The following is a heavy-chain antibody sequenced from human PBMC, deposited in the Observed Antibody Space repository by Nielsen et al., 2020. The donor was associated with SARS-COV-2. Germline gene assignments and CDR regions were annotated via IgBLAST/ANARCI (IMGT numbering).Heavy chain of an antibody. D-gene: IGHD5-18*01. J-gene: IGHJ6*03. V-gene: IGHV4-39*01. CDR1: GDSIYNGNPYY. Sequence: GSLRLSCTVSGDSIYNGNPYYWGWVRQSPRKGLEWIGNIYYTGSTNSNPSLRSRVSISIDTSRKQFSLNVTSATAADTAVYYCARRAEGLELWRRYFYYMDVWGKGTTVTVSS. CDR2: IYYTGST. CDR3: ARRAEGLELWRRYFYYMDV.